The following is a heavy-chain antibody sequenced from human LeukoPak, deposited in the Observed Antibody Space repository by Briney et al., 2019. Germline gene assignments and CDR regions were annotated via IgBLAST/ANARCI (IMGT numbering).Heavy chain of an antibody. J-gene: IGHJ4*02. CDR2: MNPNSGNT. CDR3: ARGRNQRDLRLLLY. Sequence: GASVKVSCKASGYTFSSYDIYWVRQATGQGLEWMGWMNPNSGNTGHAQKFQGRVTMTRNTSISTAYMELSSLRSEDTAMYYCARGRNQRDLRLLLYWGQGTLVTVSS. D-gene: IGHD1-14*01. V-gene: IGHV1-8*01. CDR1: GYTFSSYD.